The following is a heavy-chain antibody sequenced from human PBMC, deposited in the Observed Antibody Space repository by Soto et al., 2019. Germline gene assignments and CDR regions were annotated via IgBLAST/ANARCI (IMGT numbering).Heavy chain of an antibody. J-gene: IGHJ4*02. Sequence: SGPTLVNPTETLTLTCTVSGFSLSNARMGVSWIRQPPGKALEWLALIYWDDDKRYSPSLKNRLTITKDTSKNQVVLTMTNMDPVDTATYYCVDRLTYWGQGTLVTVSS. CDR2: IYWDDDK. CDR3: VDRLTY. CDR1: GFSLSNARMG. V-gene: IGHV2-5*02.